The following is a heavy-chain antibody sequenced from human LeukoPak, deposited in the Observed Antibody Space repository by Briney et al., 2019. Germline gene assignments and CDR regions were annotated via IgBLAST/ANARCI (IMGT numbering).Heavy chain of an antibody. CDR2: MNPNSGNT. Sequence: ASVRVSCKASGYTFTSYDINWVRQATGQGLEWVGWMNPNSGNTGYAQKFQGRVTMTRNTSISTAYMELSSLRSEDTAVYYCARRSDNYDYVWGSYRYFGFDPWGQGTLVTVSS. J-gene: IGHJ5*02. D-gene: IGHD3-16*02. CDR1: GYTFTSYD. V-gene: IGHV1-8*01. CDR3: ARRSDNYDYVWGSYRYFGFDP.